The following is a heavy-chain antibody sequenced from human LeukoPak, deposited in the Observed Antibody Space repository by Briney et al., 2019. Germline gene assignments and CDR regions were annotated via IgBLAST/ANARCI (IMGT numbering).Heavy chain of an antibody. CDR1: VGSFSGYY. CDR3: ARGYYGSGSHCCHMDV. V-gene: IGHV4-34*01. D-gene: IGHD3-10*01. CDR2: INHSGST. Sequence: KASETLSLTCAVYVGSFSGYYWSWIRQPPGKGLEWIREINHSGSTNYNSSLKSRVTISVDTSKNQFSLKLSSVTAADTAVYYCARGYYGSGSHCCHMDVWGKGTTITVS. J-gene: IGHJ6*03.